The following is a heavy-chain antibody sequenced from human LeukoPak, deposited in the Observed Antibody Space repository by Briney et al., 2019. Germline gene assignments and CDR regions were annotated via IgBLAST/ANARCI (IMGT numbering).Heavy chain of an antibody. CDR2: IRSKAYGGTT. Sequence: GGSLSLSCTASGFTFGDYAMSWVRQAPGKGLEWVGFIRSKAYGGTTEYAASVKGRFTISRDDSKSIAYLQMNSLKTEDTAVYYCTRDWYALDVWGQGTTVTVSS. V-gene: IGHV3-49*04. CDR1: GFTFGDYA. J-gene: IGHJ6*02. D-gene: IGHD6-13*01. CDR3: TRDWYALDV.